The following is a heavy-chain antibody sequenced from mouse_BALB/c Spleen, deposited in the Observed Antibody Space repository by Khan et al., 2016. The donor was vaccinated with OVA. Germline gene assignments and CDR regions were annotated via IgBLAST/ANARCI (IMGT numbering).Heavy chain of an antibody. CDR2: INPSNSYT. Sequence: QVQLQQSGAELARPGASLKLSCKASGYTFTSYTTHWIKQGPGQVLEWIGYINPSNSYTNYNQKFKDKATLTADKSSTTAYMQLSSLTSDDSAVYNCVRDGAYHRNDGWFAYWGQGTLVTVSA. J-gene: IGHJ3*01. CDR1: GYTFTSYT. CDR3: VRDGAYHRNDGWFAY. D-gene: IGHD2-14*01. V-gene: IGHV1-4*01.